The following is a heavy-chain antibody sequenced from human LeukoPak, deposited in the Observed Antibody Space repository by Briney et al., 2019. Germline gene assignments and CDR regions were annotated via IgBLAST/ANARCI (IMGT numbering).Heavy chain of an antibody. CDR3: AKGGTGATRGYEEWRLPFH. Sequence: QSGGSLRLSCAASGFTFSSYGMSWVRQAPGKGLEWVSAISGSGGSTYYADSVKGRFTTSRDNSKNTLYLQMNSLRAEDTAVYYCAKGGTGATRGYEEWRLPFHWGQGTLVTVSS. CDR1: GFTFSSYG. V-gene: IGHV3-23*01. J-gene: IGHJ4*02. CDR2: ISGSGGST. D-gene: IGHD5-12*01.